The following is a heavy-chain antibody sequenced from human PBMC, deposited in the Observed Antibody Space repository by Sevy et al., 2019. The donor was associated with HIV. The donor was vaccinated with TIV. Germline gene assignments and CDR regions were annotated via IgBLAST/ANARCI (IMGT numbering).Heavy chain of an antibody. V-gene: IGHV3-21*01. CDR2: ISSTSSYI. D-gene: IGHD2-15*01. Sequence: GGSLRLSCAASGFTFSSYNMNWVRQAPGKGLEWVSSISSTSSYIYYADSVKGRFTISRDNAKDSLYLQMNTLRAEDTAVYYCARVVAYCSGGSCFAGYYHGMDLWGQGTTVTVSS. J-gene: IGHJ6*02. CDR3: ARVVAYCSGGSCFAGYYHGMDL. CDR1: GFTFSSYN.